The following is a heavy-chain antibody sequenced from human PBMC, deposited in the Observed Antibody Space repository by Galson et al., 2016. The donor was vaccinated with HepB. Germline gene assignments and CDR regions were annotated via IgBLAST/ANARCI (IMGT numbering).Heavy chain of an antibody. CDR2: INSDGSTT. D-gene: IGHD6-6*01. Sequence: SLRLSCAASGFSLSNYWMYWVRQAPGKGPVWVPRINSDGSTTNYADSVKGRFTISRDNAKNALYLQVNNLGVEDTAVYYCAFGQSSAFGTFDVWGQGTMVTVSS. V-gene: IGHV3-74*01. CDR3: AFGQSSAFGTFDV. J-gene: IGHJ3*01. CDR1: GFSLSNYW.